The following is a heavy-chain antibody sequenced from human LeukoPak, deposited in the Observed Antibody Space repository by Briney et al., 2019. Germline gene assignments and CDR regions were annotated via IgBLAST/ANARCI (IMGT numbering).Heavy chain of an antibody. Sequence: GGSLRLPCAASGFTFSDYTMNWVRQAPGKGLEWVSSISTSGSYIYYADSVKGRFTISRDNAKNSLYLQMNSLRAEDTAVYYCASVNTLRGYSPDFDYWGQGTLVTVSS. CDR1: GFTFSDYT. J-gene: IGHJ4*02. CDR2: ISTSGSYI. V-gene: IGHV3-21*01. CDR3: ASVNTLRGYSPDFDY. D-gene: IGHD5-18*01.